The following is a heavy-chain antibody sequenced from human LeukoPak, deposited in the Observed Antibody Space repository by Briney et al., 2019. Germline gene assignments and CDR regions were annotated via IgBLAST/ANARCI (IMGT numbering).Heavy chain of an antibody. Sequence: ASVKVSCKASGYTFIDYYIHWVRQAPGQGLEWMGWFNPKSGNTHSAQNFQGRVTMTRDTSISTAYMELSRLRSDDTALYYRARDFGRVGRQLVYCMVVWGKGTTVIVSS. D-gene: IGHD6-13*01. V-gene: IGHV1-2*02. CDR2: FNPKSGNT. CDR3: ARDFGRVGRQLVYCMVV. CDR1: GYTFIDYY. J-gene: IGHJ6*03.